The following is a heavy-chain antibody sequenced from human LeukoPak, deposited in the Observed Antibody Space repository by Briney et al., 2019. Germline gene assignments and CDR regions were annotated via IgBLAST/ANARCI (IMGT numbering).Heavy chain of an antibody. CDR3: ARDYYDSSGSYGYFQH. CDR1: GFTFSSYG. CDR2: IWYDGSNK. J-gene: IGHJ1*01. Sequence: PGRSLRLSCAASGFTFSSYGMHWVRQAPGKGLEWVAVIWYDGSNKYYADSVKGRFTISRDNSKNTLYLQMNSLRAEDTAVYYCARDYYDSSGSYGYFQHWGQGTLVTVSS. V-gene: IGHV3-33*01. D-gene: IGHD3-22*01.